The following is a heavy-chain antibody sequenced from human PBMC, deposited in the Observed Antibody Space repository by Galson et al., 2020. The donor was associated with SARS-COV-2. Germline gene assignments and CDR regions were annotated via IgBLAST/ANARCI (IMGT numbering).Heavy chain of an antibody. J-gene: IGHJ6*02. V-gene: IGHV3-72*01. Sequence: GESLKISCAASGFTFSDHYMDWVRQAPGKGLEWVAPIRNKAKSYTIEYVASVKGRFTISRDDSTSSLYLQMNSLKTEDTAVYYCARKRTVGGKTQYYGIDVWGQGTTVTVSS. CDR3: ARKRTVGGKTQYYGIDV. CDR1: GFTFSDHY. CDR2: IRNKAKSYTI. D-gene: IGHD1-26*01.